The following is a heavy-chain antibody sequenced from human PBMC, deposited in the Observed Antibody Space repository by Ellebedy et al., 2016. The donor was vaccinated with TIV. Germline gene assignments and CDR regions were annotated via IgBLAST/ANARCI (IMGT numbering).Heavy chain of an antibody. Sequence: GESLKISCKGSVYSFTSYWIGWVRQMPGKGLEWMGIIYPGDSDTRYSPSFQGQVSLSVDKSINTAYLQWSSLKTSDTAMYYCARERNYYGSGSTYGMDVWGQGTAVTVSS. CDR2: IYPGDSDT. D-gene: IGHD3-10*01. CDR3: ARERNYYGSGSTYGMDV. V-gene: IGHV5-51*01. J-gene: IGHJ6*02. CDR1: VYSFTSYW.